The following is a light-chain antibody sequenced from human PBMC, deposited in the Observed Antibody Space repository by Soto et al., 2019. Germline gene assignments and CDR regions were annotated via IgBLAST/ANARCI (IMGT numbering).Light chain of an antibody. CDR3: CSYAGSYTFV. Sequence: QSALTQPRSVSGSPGQSGTISCTGTSSDVGVYNYVSWYQQHPGKAPKLMIYDVTKRPSGVPDRFSGSKSANTASLTISGLQAEDEADYYCCSYAGSYTFVFGTGTKVTVL. CDR2: DVT. CDR1: SSDVGVYNY. V-gene: IGLV2-11*01. J-gene: IGLJ1*01.